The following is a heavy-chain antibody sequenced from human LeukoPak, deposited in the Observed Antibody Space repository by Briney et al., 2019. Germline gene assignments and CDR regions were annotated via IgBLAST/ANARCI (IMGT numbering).Heavy chain of an antibody. CDR2: IHSSGST. CDR3: ARDRYYYDSSGYKYMDV. D-gene: IGHD3-22*01. Sequence: SETLSRTCSVSGVSITSYYWTWIRQPAGKGLEWVGRIHSSGSTNYNPSLKSRVTMSVDTSKNQFSLKLNSVTAADTAVYYCARDRYYYDSSGYKYMDVWGKGTTVTVSS. CDR1: GVSITSYY. V-gene: IGHV4-4*07. J-gene: IGHJ6*03.